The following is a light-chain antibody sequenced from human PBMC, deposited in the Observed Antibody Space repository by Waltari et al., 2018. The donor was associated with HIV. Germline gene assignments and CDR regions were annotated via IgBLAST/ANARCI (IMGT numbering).Light chain of an antibody. CDR3: CSYAANNTLL. CDR1: SSDVGSYNL. Sequence: QSALTQPASVSGSPGQSITISCTGTSSDVGSYNLVSWYQQHPGKAPKFMIYEGTKRPSGVSNRFSGSNSDNTASLTISGLQAEDEADYHCCSYAANNTLLFGGGTKLTVL. J-gene: IGLJ3*02. CDR2: EGT. V-gene: IGLV2-23*01.